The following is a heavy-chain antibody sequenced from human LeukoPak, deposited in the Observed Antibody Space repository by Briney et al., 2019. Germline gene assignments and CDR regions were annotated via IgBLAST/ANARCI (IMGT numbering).Heavy chain of an antibody. D-gene: IGHD3-22*01. CDR3: ARDGDSSGYYFDY. CDR1: GYTFINNW. J-gene: IGHJ4*02. CDR2: IIPIFGTA. V-gene: IGHV1-69*13. Sequence: GASVKVSCKASGYTFINNWMHWARQAPGQGLEWMGGIIPIFGTANYAQKFQGRVTITADESTSTAYMELSSLRSEDTAVYYCARDGDSSGYYFDYWGQGTLVTVSS.